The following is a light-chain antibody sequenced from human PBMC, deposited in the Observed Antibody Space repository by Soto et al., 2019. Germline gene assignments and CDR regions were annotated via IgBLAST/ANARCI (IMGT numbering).Light chain of an antibody. J-gene: IGKJ4*01. V-gene: IGKV1-39*01. CDR3: QTTYSTLP. CDR1: QSISSY. Sequence: DIQMTQSPSSLSASVGDRVTITCRASQSISSYLNWYQQKPGKAPKLLIYAASSLQSGIPSRLSGSGSDTDFTPTISSPQPQDFETYHYQTTYSTLPFGGGTKVQIK. CDR2: AAS.